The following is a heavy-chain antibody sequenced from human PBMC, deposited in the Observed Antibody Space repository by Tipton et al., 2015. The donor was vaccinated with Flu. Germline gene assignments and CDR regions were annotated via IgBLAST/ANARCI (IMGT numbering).Heavy chain of an antibody. V-gene: IGHV5-51*03. CDR3: VRPATAYNSDDY. Sequence: VQLVQSGADVKKPGESLKISCKGSGYIFTNYWIGWVRQMPGKGLEWRGMLYPGDSDTRYGPSSQGQVTMSVDNSISTVYLQWGSLETSDTAIYYCVRPATAYNSDDYWGQGILVTVSS. J-gene: IGHJ4*02. CDR1: GYIFTNYW. CDR2: LYPGDSDT. D-gene: IGHD1-1*01.